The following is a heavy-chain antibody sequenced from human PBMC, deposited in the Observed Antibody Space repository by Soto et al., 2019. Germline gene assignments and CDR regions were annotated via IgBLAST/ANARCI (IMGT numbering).Heavy chain of an antibody. CDR3: AREPMVRGPARFDY. Sequence: QVQLVQSGAEVKKPGASVKVSCKASGYTFTSYAMHWVRQAPGQRLEWMGWINAGNGNTKYSQKFQGRVTITRDTSASTAYMELSSLRSEDTAVYYCAREPMVRGPARFDYWGQGTLVTVSS. D-gene: IGHD3-10*01. CDR1: GYTFTSYA. J-gene: IGHJ4*02. V-gene: IGHV1-3*01. CDR2: INAGNGNT.